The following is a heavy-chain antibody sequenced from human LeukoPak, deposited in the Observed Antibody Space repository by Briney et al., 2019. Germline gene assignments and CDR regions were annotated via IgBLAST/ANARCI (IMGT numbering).Heavy chain of an antibody. D-gene: IGHD5-24*01. CDR2: ISSTGGNT. Sequence: QPGRSLTLSCSASGLTFSNYAMHWVRQAPGKGLEYVSAISSTGGNTYYADSVKGRFTISRDNSKNTLYLQMSSLRAEDTAVYYCVKDRGWLQPFDYWGQGTLVTVSS. V-gene: IGHV3-64D*06. J-gene: IGHJ4*02. CDR1: GLTFSNYA. CDR3: VKDRGWLQPFDY.